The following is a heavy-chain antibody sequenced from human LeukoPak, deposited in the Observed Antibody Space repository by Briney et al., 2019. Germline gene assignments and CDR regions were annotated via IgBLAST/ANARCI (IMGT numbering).Heavy chain of an antibody. CDR3: AKHDSSSVY. J-gene: IGHJ4*02. CDR1: GFIFINYG. Sequence: GGSLRLSCVASGFIFINYGMHWVRQAPGKGLEWVAFIRSDGSEKNYAGSVKGRFTISRDNSKNTLYVQMNSLRADDTAVYYCAKHDSSSVYWGQGTLVTVSS. CDR2: IRSDGSEK. D-gene: IGHD3-22*01. V-gene: IGHV3-30*02.